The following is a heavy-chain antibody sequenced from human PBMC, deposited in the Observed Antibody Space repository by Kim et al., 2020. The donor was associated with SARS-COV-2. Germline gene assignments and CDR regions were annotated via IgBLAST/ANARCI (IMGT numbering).Heavy chain of an antibody. CDR2: ISGGADHI. CDR1: GFTFSDYY. V-gene: IGHV3-11*01. CDR3: ARGWQSAARGNWFDP. D-gene: IGHD6-6*01. J-gene: IGHJ5*02. Sequence: GGSLRLSCAASGFTFSDYYMSWIRQAPGKGLEWISYISGGADHIYYGDSEKGRFTISRDNAKKSLYLQMNSLRAEDTAVYHCARGWQSAARGNWFDPWGQGTLVTVSS.